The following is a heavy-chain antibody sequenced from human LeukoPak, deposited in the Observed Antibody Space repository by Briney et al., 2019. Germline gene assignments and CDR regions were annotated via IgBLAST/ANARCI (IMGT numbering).Heavy chain of an antibody. CDR2: IKHSGST. Sequence: SETLSLTCAVYGGSFSGYYWSWIRQPPGKGLEWIGEIKHSGSTNYNPSLKSRVTISVDTSKNQFSLKLSSVTAADTAVYYCARGRGYCSSTSCYFLFDYWGQGTLVTVSS. CDR3: ARGRGYCSSTSCYFLFDY. V-gene: IGHV4-34*01. J-gene: IGHJ4*02. CDR1: GGSFSGYY. D-gene: IGHD2-2*01.